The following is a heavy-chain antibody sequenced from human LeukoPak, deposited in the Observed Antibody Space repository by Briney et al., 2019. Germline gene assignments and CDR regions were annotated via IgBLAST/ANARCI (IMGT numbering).Heavy chain of an antibody. Sequence: GGSLRLSCAASGFTFSTYAMHWVRQAPGKGLEWVGFIRSKAYGGTTEYAASVKGRFTISRDDSKSIAYLQMNSLKTEDTAVYYCTRDLTPYYDILTGYYPPGYWGQGTLVTVSS. CDR1: GFTFSTYA. D-gene: IGHD3-9*01. CDR2: IRSKAYGGTT. J-gene: IGHJ4*02. CDR3: TRDLTPYYDILTGYYPPGY. V-gene: IGHV3-49*04.